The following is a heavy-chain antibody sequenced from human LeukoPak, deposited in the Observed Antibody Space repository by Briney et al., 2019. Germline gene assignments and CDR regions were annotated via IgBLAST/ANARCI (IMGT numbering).Heavy chain of an antibody. CDR3: ASLAYNNWFDP. D-gene: IGHD4-11*01. V-gene: IGHV1-69*06. CDR1: GGTFSSYA. J-gene: IGHJ5*02. Sequence: SVTVSCKASGGTFSSYAISWVRQAPGQGLEWMGRIIPIFGTANYAQKFQGRVTITADKSTSTAYMELSSLRSEDTAVYYCASLAYNNWFDPWGQGTLVTVSS. CDR2: IIPIFGTA.